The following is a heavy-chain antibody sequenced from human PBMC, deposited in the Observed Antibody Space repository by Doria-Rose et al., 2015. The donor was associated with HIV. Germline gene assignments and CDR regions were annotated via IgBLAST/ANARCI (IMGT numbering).Heavy chain of an antibody. D-gene: IGHD3-16*01. CDR3: ARGSLTEEIWAFDI. V-gene: IGHV4-34*01. CDR1: GGAFSTYH. CDR2: INHSGST. J-gene: IGHJ3*02. Sequence: TCAVYGGAFSTYHWSWIRQPPGKGLEWIGEINHSGSTNYNPSLKSRVTISVDTSKNQFSLRLTSVTAADTAVYYCARGSLTEEIWAFDIWGQGTMVTVSS.